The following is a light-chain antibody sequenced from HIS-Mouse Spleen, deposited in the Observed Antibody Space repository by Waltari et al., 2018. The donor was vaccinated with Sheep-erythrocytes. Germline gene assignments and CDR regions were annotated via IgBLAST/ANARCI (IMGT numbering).Light chain of an antibody. CDR1: QGIRND. CDR2: AAS. Sequence: AIQMTQSPSSLSASVGDRVTITCRASQGIRNDLGWYQQKPGKAPKLLIYAASRLQSGVPSMFSGSGSGTDFTLTIRSLQPEDFATYDCLQDYNYPCTFGQGTKLEIK. J-gene: IGKJ2*02. V-gene: IGKV1-6*01. CDR3: LQDYNYPCT.